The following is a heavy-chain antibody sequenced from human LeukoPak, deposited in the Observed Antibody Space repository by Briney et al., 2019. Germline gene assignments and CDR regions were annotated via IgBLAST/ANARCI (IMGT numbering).Heavy chain of an antibody. CDR3: ARAHLSSSSTDYMDV. CDR2: ISYDGSNK. D-gene: IGHD6-6*01. Sequence: GGSLRLSCAASGFTFSSYAMHWVRQAPGKGLEWVAVISYDGSNKYYADSVKGRFTISRDNSKNTLYLQMNSLRPEDTAVYYCARAHLSSSSTDYMDVWGKGTTVTVSS. J-gene: IGHJ6*03. CDR1: GFTFSSYA. V-gene: IGHV3-30*04.